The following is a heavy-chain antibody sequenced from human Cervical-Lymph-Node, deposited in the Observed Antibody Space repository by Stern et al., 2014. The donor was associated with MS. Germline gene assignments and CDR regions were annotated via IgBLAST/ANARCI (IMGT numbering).Heavy chain of an antibody. J-gene: IGHJ1*01. CDR3: AHSRHFYDSTVSLIHEYFQV. CDR1: GFSLSTTGMG. D-gene: IGHD3-22*01. Sequence: QVTLKESGPTLVKPTQTLTLTCTFSGFSLSTTGMGVGWIRQPPGEALEWLALIFWDDDKRYSPSLTSRLTITKDISKNHVVLTLTNMDPVDTATYYCAHSRHFYDSTVSLIHEYFQVWGQGTLVTVSS. CDR2: IFWDDDK. V-gene: IGHV2-5*02.